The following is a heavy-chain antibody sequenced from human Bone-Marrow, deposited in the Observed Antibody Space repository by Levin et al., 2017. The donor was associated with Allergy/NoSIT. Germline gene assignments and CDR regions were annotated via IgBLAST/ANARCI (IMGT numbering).Heavy chain of an antibody. CDR1: GVSINNYF. D-gene: IGHD6-19*01. J-gene: IGHJ6*02. CDR3: ARAGDWESSVWYGTKDYAMEF. V-gene: IGHV4-59*01. Sequence: GSLRLSCNVSGVSINNYFWSWIRQPPGKGLEWIGYIYSTASSSYNPSLKNRVTMSIETSKNKVSLKLRSVTAADTAVYYCARAGDWESSVWYGTKDYAMEFWGQGTTVTVSS. CDR2: IYSTASS.